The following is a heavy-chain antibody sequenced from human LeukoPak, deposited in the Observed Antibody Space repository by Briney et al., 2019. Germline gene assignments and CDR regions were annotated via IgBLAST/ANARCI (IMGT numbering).Heavy chain of an antibody. CDR1: GGSVHRSF. CDR3: GRRPAVDGPIDN. Sequence: PSETLSLTCVVSGGSVHRSFWTWVRRPPGKGLEWIGRIYSSGTTDYSPSLKSRLTIAIDTSKNQFSLRLASVTAADTAVYYCGRRPAVDGPIDNWGQGILVAVSS. V-gene: IGHV4-59*02. J-gene: IGHJ4*02. D-gene: IGHD3/OR15-3a*01. CDR2: IYSSGTT.